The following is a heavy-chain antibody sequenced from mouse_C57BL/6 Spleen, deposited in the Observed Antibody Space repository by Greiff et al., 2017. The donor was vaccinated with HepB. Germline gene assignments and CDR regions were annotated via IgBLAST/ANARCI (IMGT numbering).Heavy chain of an antibody. V-gene: IGHV1-72*01. J-gene: IGHJ4*01. CDR2: IDPNSGGT. D-gene: IGHD6-2*01. Sequence: VQLQQSGAELVKPGASVKLSCKASGYTFTSYWMHWVKQRPGRGLEWIGRIDPNSGGTKYNEKFKSKATLTVDKPSSTAYMQLSSLTSEDSAVYYCARSSLQGTDYAMDYWGQGTSVTVSS. CDR1: GYTFTSYW. CDR3: ARSSLQGTDYAMDY.